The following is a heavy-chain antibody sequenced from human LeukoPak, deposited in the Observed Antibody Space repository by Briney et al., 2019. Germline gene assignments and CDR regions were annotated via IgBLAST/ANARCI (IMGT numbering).Heavy chain of an antibody. CDR1: EFIFSGYW. CDR3: AREDNDSSGYYYYFDY. J-gene: IGHJ4*02. Sequence: AGGSPRLSCAASEFIFSGYWMNWVRQAPGKGLEWVSGINWNGGSTGYADSVKGRFTISRDNAKNSLYLQMNSLRAADTALYYCAREDNDSSGYYYYFDYWGQGTLVTVSS. D-gene: IGHD3-22*01. CDR2: INWNGGST. V-gene: IGHV3-20*04.